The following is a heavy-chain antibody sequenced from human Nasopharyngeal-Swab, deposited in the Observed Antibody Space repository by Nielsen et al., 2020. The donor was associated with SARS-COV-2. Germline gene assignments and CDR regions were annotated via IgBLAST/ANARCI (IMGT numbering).Heavy chain of an antibody. CDR1: GFSLYTRGMC. Sequence: SGPTLVKPTETLTLTCTFSGFSLYTRGMCVSWIRQPPGKAPGWLARTDWDGDRYYNPSLKTRLTISRDIAKSQVVLTMTNMAPMDTATYYCTREQPSGDYDYYGMDVWGRGTTVTVSS. D-gene: IGHD1-1*01. V-gene: IGHV2-70*11. CDR2: TDWDGDR. CDR3: TREQPSGDYDYYGMDV. J-gene: IGHJ6*02.